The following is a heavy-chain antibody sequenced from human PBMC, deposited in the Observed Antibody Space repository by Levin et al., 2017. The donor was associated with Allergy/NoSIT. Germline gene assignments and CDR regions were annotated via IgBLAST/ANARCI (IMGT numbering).Heavy chain of an antibody. J-gene: IGHJ4*02. CDR3: ARASYGSGSFLYYFDY. D-gene: IGHD3-10*01. CDR1: GFTFSSYA. CDR2: ISYDGSNK. Sequence: GGSLRLSCAASGFTFSSYAMHWVRQAPGKGLEWVAVISYDGSNKYYADSVKGRFTISRDNSKNTLYLQMNSLRAEDTAVYYCARASYGSGSFLYYFDYWGQGTLVTVSS. V-gene: IGHV3-30-3*01.